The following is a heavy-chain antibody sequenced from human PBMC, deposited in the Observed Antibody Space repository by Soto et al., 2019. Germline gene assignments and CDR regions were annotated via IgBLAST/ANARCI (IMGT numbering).Heavy chain of an antibody. J-gene: IGHJ4*02. CDR3: ARDDTDIVVVPAAYFDY. Sequence: PGGSLRLSCAASGFTFSSYGMHWVRQAPGKGLEWVAVIWYDGSNKYYADTVKGRFTISRDNSKNTLYLQMNSLRAEDTAVYYCARDDTDIVVVPAAYFDYWGQGTLVTVSS. V-gene: IGHV3-33*01. CDR1: GFTFSSYG. CDR2: IWYDGSNK. D-gene: IGHD2-2*01.